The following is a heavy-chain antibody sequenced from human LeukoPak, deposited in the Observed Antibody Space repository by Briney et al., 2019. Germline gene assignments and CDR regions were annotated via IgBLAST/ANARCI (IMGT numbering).Heavy chain of an antibody. CDR1: GGSISSYH. Sequence: SETLSLTCTVSGGSISSYHWSWIRQPAGKGLEWIGRIYTSGSTNYNPSLKSRVPMSVDKSKNQFSLKLSSVTAADTAVYYCAREPYYDFWSGSAYGVDVWGQGTTVTVSS. CDR3: AREPYYDFWSGSAYGVDV. J-gene: IGHJ6*02. CDR2: IYTSGST. D-gene: IGHD3-3*01. V-gene: IGHV4-4*07.